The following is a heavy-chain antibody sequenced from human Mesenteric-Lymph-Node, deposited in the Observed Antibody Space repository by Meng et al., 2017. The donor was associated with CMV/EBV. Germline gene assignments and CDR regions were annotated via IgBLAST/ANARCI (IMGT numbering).Heavy chain of an antibody. CDR2: IRSKLYGGTT. J-gene: IGHJ4*02. CDR3: SRARGTWLPAAIY. D-gene: IGHD2-2*01. Sequence: GGSLRLSCTTSGFTFGDYGVSWVRQAPGKGLEWVGFIRSKLYGGTTDYAASVKGRFTISRDDSKSIAYLQMNSLKTDDTGVYYCSRARGTWLPAAIYWGQGTLVTVSS. V-gene: IGHV3-49*04. CDR1: GFTFGDYG.